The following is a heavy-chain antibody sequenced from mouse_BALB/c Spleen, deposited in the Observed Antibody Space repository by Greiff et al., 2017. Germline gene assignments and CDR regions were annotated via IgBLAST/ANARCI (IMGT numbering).Heavy chain of an antibody. CDR3: DRGDYEYMDY. CDR1: GFNIKDTY. D-gene: IGHD2-4*01. CDR2: IDPANGNT. Sequence: VQLQQSGAELVKPGASVKLSCTASGFNIKDTYMHWVKQRPEQGLEWIGRIDPANGNTKYDPKFQGKATITADTSSNTTYLQLSSLTSEDTAVYYGDRGDYEYMDYWGQGTPLTVSS. V-gene: IGHV14-3*02. J-gene: IGHJ2*01.